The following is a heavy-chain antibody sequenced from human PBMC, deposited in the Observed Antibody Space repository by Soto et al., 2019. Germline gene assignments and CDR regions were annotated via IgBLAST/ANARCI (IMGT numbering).Heavy chain of an antibody. J-gene: IGHJ6*03. CDR1: GFTFSSYW. Sequence: EVQLVESGGGLVQPGGSLRLSCAASGFTFSSYWMHWVRQSPGEGLVWVSRITRDGSGTTYTDSVRGRFTVSRDNAKNTFYLHMNSPRAEDTAVYYCAREGGGDYYMDVWGKGTTVTVPS. CDR3: AREGGGDYYMDV. CDR2: ITRDGSGT. D-gene: IGHD2-15*01. V-gene: IGHV3-74*01.